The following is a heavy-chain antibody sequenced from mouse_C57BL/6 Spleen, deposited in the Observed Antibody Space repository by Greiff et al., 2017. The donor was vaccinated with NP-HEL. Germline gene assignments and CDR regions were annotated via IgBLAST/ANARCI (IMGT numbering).Heavy chain of an antibody. V-gene: IGHV1-15*01. CDR3: TRWGLLPYAMDY. D-gene: IGHD2-3*01. Sequence: VQLQQSGAELVRPGASVTLSCKASGYTFTDYEMHWVKQTPVHGLEWIGAIDPETGGTAYNQKFKGKAILTADKSSSTAYMELRSLTSEDSAVYYCTRWGLLPYAMDYWGQGTSVTVSS. CDR1: GYTFTDYE. J-gene: IGHJ4*01. CDR2: IDPETGGT.